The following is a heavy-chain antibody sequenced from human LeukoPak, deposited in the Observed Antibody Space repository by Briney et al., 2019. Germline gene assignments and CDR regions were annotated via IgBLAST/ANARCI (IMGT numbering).Heavy chain of an antibody. CDR1: GFTFSSYS. D-gene: IGHD3-10*01. CDR2: ISSSSSYI. CDR3: ARLYYGSGSYYNGSLYCFDY. V-gene: IGHV3-21*01. Sequence: PGGSLRLSCAASGFTFSSYSMNWVRQAPGKGLEWVSSISSSSSYIYYADSVKGRFTISRDNAKNSLYLQMNSLRAEDTAVYYCARLYYGSGSYYNGSLYCFDYWGQGTLVTVSS. J-gene: IGHJ4*02.